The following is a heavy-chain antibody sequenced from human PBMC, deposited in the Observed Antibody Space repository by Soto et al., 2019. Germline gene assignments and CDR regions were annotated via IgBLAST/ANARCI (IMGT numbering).Heavy chain of an antibody. CDR1: GGSISSGGYY. Sequence: SETLSLTCTVSGGSISSGGYYWSWIRQHPGKGLEWIGYIYYSGSTYYYPSLKSRVTISVDTSKNQFSLKLSSVTAADTAVYYCARVRRGLWFGEPNALDIWGQGTMVTVSS. CDR3: ARVRRGLWFGEPNALDI. CDR2: IYYSGST. J-gene: IGHJ3*02. D-gene: IGHD3-10*01. V-gene: IGHV4-31*03.